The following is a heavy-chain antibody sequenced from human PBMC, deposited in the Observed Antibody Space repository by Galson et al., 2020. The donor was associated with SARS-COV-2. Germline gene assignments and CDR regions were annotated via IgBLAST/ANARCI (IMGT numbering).Heavy chain of an antibody. D-gene: IGHD3-16*01. CDR3: ARGEATGLARGIY. Sequence: SETLSLTCAVSGYSINSANWWGWIRQPPEKGLEWLGSIYPDGATNYNPSLKSRVTMSVDTSKNQLSLKLTSVTAGDTAVYYCARGEATGLARGIYWGHGTLVTVSS. CDR1: GYSINSANW. J-gene: IGHJ4*01. V-gene: IGHV4-38-2*01. CDR2: IYPDGAT.